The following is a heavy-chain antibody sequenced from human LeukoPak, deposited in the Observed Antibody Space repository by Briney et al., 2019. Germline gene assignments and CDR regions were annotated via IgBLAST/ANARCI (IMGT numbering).Heavy chain of an antibody. CDR1: GFTFSSYG. Sequence: GGSLRLSCAASGFTFSSYGMSWVRQAPGKGLEWVSVIYSGGSTYYADSVKGRFTISRDNSKNTLYLQMNSLRAEDTAVYYCASYPGGPDPIYWGQGTLVTVSS. V-gene: IGHV3-66*01. CDR3: ASYPGGPDPIY. CDR2: IYSGGST. J-gene: IGHJ4*02. D-gene: IGHD3-10*01.